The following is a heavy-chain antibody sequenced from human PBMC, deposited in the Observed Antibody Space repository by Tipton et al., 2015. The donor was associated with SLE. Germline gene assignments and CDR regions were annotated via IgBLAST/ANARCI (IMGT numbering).Heavy chain of an antibody. J-gene: IGHJ3*02. CDR1: GGSISSYY. Sequence: LRLSCTVSGGSISSYYWSWIRQPPGKGLEWIGYIYYSGSTNYNPSLSQSMFTISVDTSKNQFSLKLSSVTAADTAVYYCARGGSSWPDAFDIWGQGKMVTVSS. CDR2: IYYSGST. CDR3: ARGGSSWPDAFDI. V-gene: IGHV4-59*01. D-gene: IGHD6-13*01.